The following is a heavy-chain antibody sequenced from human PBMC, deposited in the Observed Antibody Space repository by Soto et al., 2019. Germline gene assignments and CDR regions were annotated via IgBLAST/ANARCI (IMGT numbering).Heavy chain of an antibody. CDR1: GGSISSGDYY. CDR3: VRGHYFYGLDY. CDR2: IYYSGST. Sequence: PSETLSLTCTVSGGSISSGDYYWSWIRQPPGKGLEWIGYIYYSGSTYYNPSLKSRVTISVDTSKNQFSLKLSSVTAADTAVYYCVRGHYFYGLDYWGQGTLVTVSS. V-gene: IGHV4-30-4*01. J-gene: IGHJ4*02. D-gene: IGHD3-10*01.